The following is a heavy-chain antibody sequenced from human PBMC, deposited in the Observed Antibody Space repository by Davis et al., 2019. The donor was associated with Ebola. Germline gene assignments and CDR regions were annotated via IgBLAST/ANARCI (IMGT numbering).Heavy chain of an antibody. Sequence: AASVKVSCKASGYTFTGYYMHWVRQAPGQGLEWMGRINPNSGGTNYAQKFQGRVTMTRDTSISTAYMELSRLRSDDTAVYYCARAIVVGEPWFDPWGQGTLVTVSS. V-gene: IGHV1-2*06. CDR1: GYTFTGYY. D-gene: IGHD2-15*01. J-gene: IGHJ5*02. CDR3: ARAIVVGEPWFDP. CDR2: INPNSGGT.